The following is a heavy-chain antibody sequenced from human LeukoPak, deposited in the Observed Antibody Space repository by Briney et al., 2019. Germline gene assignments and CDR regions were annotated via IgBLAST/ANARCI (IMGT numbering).Heavy chain of an antibody. CDR1: GFTFSSYA. CDR2: ISGSGGST. J-gene: IGHJ6*02. Sequence: GGSLRLSCAASGFTFSSYAMSWVRQAPGKGLEWVSAISGSGGSTYYADSVKGRFTISRDNSKNTLYLQMNSLRAEDTAVYYCAKRQYCSSTSCYGFNYYYYGMDVWGQGTTVTVSS. CDR3: AKRQYCSSTSCYGFNYYYYGMDV. D-gene: IGHD2-2*01. V-gene: IGHV3-23*01.